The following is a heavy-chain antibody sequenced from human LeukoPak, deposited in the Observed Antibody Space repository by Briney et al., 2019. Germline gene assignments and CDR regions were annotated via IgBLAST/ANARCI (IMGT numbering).Heavy chain of an antibody. CDR2: IIPIFGTA. D-gene: IGHD3-22*01. V-gene: IGHV1-69*06. J-gene: IGHJ3*02. Sequence: SVKVSCKASGGTFSSYAISWVRQAPGQGLEWMGGIIPIFGTASYAQKFQGRVTMTADKSTSTAYMELSSLRSEDTAVYYCARFYYDRRKDAFDIWGQGTMVTVSS. CDR3: ARFYYDRRKDAFDI. CDR1: GGTFSSYA.